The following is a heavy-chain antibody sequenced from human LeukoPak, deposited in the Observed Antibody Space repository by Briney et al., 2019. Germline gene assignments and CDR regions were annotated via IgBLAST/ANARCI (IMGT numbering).Heavy chain of an antibody. D-gene: IGHD6-13*01. Sequence: ASVKVSCKASGYTFTGYYMHWVRQAPGQGLEWMGWINPNSGGTNYAQKFQGRVTMTRNTSISTAYMELSSLRSEDTAVYYCARTIAAAADYWGQGTLVTVSS. J-gene: IGHJ4*02. CDR2: INPNSGGT. CDR3: ARTIAAAADY. V-gene: IGHV1-2*02. CDR1: GYTFTGYY.